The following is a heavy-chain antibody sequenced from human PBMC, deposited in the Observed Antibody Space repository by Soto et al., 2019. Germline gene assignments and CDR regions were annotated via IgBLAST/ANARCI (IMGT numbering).Heavy chain of an antibody. CDR1: GDSISSSY. CDR3: ARLAAVTEGGWFDP. V-gene: IGHV4-59*01. Sequence: AETLSLTCTVSGDSISSSYWTWIRQPPGKGLEWIGYIYYSGSTNYNPSLKSRVTISVDTSKNQFSLKLSSVTAADTAVYYCARLAAVTEGGWFDPWGQGTLVTVSS. D-gene: IGHD6-13*01. J-gene: IGHJ5*02. CDR2: IYYSGST.